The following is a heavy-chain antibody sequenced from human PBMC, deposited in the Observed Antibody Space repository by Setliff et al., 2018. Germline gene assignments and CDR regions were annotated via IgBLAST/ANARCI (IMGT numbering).Heavy chain of an antibody. Sequence: ASVKVSCKASGYTFRSYGINWVRQAPGQGLEWMGWINTNTGNPTYAQGFTGRFVFSLDTSVTTAYLQISSLKAQDSAVYYCARGVYIITIFGVVTPDYYYYMDVWGTGTTVTVSS. CDR1: GYTFRSYG. CDR3: ARGVYIITIFGVVTPDYYYYMDV. CDR2: INTNTGNP. J-gene: IGHJ6*03. D-gene: IGHD3-3*01. V-gene: IGHV7-4-1*02.